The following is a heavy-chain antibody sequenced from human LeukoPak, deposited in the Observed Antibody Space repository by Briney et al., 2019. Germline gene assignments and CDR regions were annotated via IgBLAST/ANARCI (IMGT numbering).Heavy chain of an antibody. V-gene: IGHV4-59*01. D-gene: IGHD2-15*01. Sequence: SETLSLTCTVSGGSISSYYWSWIRQPPGKELEWIGYIYYSGSTNYNPSLKSRVTISVDTSKNQFSLKLSSVTAADTAVYYCARTDPADCSGGSCYREMGLPHFDYWGQGTLVTVSS. CDR1: GGSISSYY. CDR3: ARTDPADCSGGSCYREMGLPHFDY. J-gene: IGHJ4*02. CDR2: IYYSGST.